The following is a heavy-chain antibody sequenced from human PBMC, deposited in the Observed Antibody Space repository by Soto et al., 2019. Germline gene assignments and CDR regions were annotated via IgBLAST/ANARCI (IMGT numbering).Heavy chain of an antibody. CDR2: ISYDGSNK. J-gene: IGHJ1*01. V-gene: IGHV3-30*18. CDR3: AKDWSVRINEPGE. CDR1: GFTFSSYG. Sequence: QVQLVESGGGVVQPGRSLRLSCAASGFTFSSYGMHWVRQAPGKGLEWVAVISYDGSNKYYADSVKGRFTISRDNSKNTLYLQMNSLRAEDTAVYYCAKDWSVRINEPGEWGQGTLVTVSS. D-gene: IGHD1-1*01.